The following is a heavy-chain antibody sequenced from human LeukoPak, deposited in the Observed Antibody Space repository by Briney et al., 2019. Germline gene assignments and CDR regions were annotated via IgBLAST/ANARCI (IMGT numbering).Heavy chain of an antibody. J-gene: IGHJ5*02. V-gene: IGHV1-69*13. Sequence: ASVKVYCKASGGTLNSYAISWVRQAHGQGREWMGGIIPIFGTANYAQKFQGRVTITADESTSTAYMELSSLRSEDTAVYYCARALTDSSGYYYFGNWFDPWGQGTLVTVSS. CDR3: ARALTDSSGYYYFGNWFDP. CDR2: IIPIFGTA. D-gene: IGHD3-22*01. CDR1: GGTLNSYA.